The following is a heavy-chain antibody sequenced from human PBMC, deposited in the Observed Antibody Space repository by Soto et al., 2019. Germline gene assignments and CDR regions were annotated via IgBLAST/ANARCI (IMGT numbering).Heavy chain of an antibody. CDR3: ARHEKQWLPRY. D-gene: IGHD6-19*01. J-gene: IGHJ4*02. CDR2: IYYSGST. V-gene: IGHV4-59*08. CDR1: GGSISSYY. Sequence: PSETLSLTCTVSGGSISSYYWSWIRQPPGKGLEWIGYIYYSGSTNYNPSLKSRVTISVDTSKNQFSLKLSSVTAADTAVYYCARHEKQWLPRYWGQGTLVTVSS.